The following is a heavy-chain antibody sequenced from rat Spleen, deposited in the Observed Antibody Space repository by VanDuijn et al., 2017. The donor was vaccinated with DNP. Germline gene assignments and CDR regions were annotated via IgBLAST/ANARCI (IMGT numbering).Heavy chain of an antibody. Sequence: EVQLQESGPGLVKPSQSLSLTCSVTVYSITSNYWGWIRKLPGNKMEWMGYISYSGSTSYNPSLKSRISITRDTSKNQFFLQVNSVTTEDTATYYCARERYYYYSGFDYWGQGVMVTVSS. D-gene: IGHD1-2*01. V-gene: IGHV3-1*01. CDR3: ARERYYYYSGFDY. CDR2: ISYSGST. J-gene: IGHJ2*01. CDR1: VYSITSNY.